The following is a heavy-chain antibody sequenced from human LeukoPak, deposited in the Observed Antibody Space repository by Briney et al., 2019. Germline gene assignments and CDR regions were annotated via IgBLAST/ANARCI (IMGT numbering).Heavy chain of an antibody. V-gene: IGHV3-23*01. CDR1: GFTFSNYA. CDR2: IGGSGDST. J-gene: IGHJ6*02. D-gene: IGHD6-13*01. CDR3: ARRMTPASLIAAAAAYYYYGMDV. Sequence: GGSLRLSCAVSGFTFSNYAMHWVRQAPGKGLEWVSGIGGSGDSTYYADSVKGRFTISRDNSENTQYLQINSLRAEDTAVYYCARRMTPASLIAAAAAYYYYGMDVWGQGTTVTVSS.